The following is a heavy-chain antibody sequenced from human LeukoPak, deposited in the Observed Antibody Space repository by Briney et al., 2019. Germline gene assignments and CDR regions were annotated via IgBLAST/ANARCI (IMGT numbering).Heavy chain of an antibody. CDR1: GYTFTGYY. D-gene: IGHD6-19*01. CDR3: ARAPGPRTVAGTDY. Sequence: ASVKVSCKASGYTFTGYYMHWVRQAPGQGLEWMGWINPNSGGTNYAQKFQGRVTMTRDTSISTAYMELSSLRSDDTAVYYCARAPGPRTVAGTDYWGQGTLVTVSS. V-gene: IGHV1-2*02. J-gene: IGHJ4*02. CDR2: INPNSGGT.